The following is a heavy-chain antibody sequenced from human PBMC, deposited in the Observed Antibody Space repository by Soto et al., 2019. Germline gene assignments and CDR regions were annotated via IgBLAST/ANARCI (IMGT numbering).Heavy chain of an antibody. CDR1: GGTFSSYA. CDR3: ARGRVDTAMVTRANLETYYYYGMDV. Sequence: QVQLVQSGAEVKKPGSSVKVSCKASGGTFSSYAISWVRQAPGQGLEWMGGIIPIFGTANYAQKFRGRVTITADESTITAYMELSSLRSEDTAVYYCARGRVDTAMVTRANLETYYYYGMDVWGQGTTVTVSS. CDR2: IIPIFGTA. V-gene: IGHV1-69*01. J-gene: IGHJ6*02. D-gene: IGHD5-18*01.